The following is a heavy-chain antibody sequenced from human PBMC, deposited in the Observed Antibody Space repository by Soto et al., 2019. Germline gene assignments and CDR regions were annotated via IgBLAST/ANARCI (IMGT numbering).Heavy chain of an antibody. V-gene: IGHV1-46*03. Sequence: QVQLVQSGAEVKKPGASVKVSCKASGYTFTSYYMHWVRQAPGQGLEWMGMINPSGGSTTYAQKFQDRVTMTRDTSTSKVCMELSSLRSEDTAVYYCSREGLGRSGFDYWGQGTLVTVSS. CDR2: INPSGGST. D-gene: IGHD1-26*01. J-gene: IGHJ4*02. CDR3: SREGLGRSGFDY. CDR1: GYTFTSYY.